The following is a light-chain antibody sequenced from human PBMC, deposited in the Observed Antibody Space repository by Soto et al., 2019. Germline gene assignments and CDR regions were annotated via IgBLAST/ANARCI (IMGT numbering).Light chain of an antibody. Sequence: EIVLTQSPATLSLSPGERATLSCRASQRVSSYLAWYQQQPRQAPRLLIYGASSRATGIPDRFSGSGSGTAFTPPISRLEPEDFAVYFCHQYGNSPPGTFGQGTRLEIK. V-gene: IGKV3-20*01. J-gene: IGKJ5*01. CDR1: QRVSSY. CDR3: HQYGNSPPGT. CDR2: GAS.